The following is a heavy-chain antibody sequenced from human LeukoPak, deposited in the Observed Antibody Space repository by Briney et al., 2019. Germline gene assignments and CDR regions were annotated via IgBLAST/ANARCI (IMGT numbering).Heavy chain of an antibody. CDR2: INGVNDDT. V-gene: IGHV1-3*01. CDR1: GYTFISYA. D-gene: IGHD6-19*01. CDR3: ARSKGSGWYFDY. J-gene: IGHJ4*02. Sequence: ASVKVSCKASGYTFISYAMHWVRQAPGQRLEWMGWINGVNDDTKYSQKFQGRVTITRDTSASTAYMELSSLRSEDTAVYYCARSKGSGWYFDYWGQGALVTVSS.